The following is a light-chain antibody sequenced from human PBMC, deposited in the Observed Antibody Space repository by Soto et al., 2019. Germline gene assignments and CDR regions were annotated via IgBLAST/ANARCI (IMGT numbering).Light chain of an antibody. CDR2: DAS. J-gene: IGKJ1*01. V-gene: IGKV3-20*01. Sequence: EIVLTQSPGTLSLSPGERATLSCRASQSVSSSYLAWYQQKPGQAPRLLIYDASSRATGIPDRFSGSGSGTDFTLTISRLEPEDFAVYYCQQYGSSPGTFGLGTKVEIK. CDR3: QQYGSSPGT. CDR1: QSVSSSY.